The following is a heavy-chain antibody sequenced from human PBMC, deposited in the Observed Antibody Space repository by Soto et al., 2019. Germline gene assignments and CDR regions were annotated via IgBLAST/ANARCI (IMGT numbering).Heavy chain of an antibody. V-gene: IGHV1-69*01. CDR1: GGTFSSYA. CDR3: ARMKTMVRGVIMYGMDV. CDR2: IIPIFGTA. D-gene: IGHD3-10*01. Sequence: QVQLVQSGAEVKKPGSSVKVSCKASGGTFSSYAISWVRQAPGQGLEWMGGIIPIFGTANYAQKFQGRVTITADESTSTAYMELSSLRSEETVVYHCARMKTMVRGVIMYGMDVWGQGTTVTVSS. J-gene: IGHJ6*02.